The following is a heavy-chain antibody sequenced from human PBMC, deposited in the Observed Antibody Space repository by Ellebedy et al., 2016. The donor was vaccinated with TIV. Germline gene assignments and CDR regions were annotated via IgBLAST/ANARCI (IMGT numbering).Heavy chain of an antibody. CDR3: ARKGRGQYDY. Sequence: SETLSLXXTVSGGSISSSSYYWGWIRQPPGKGLEWIGSIYYSGSTYYNPSLKSRVTISVDTSKNQFSLKLSSVTAADTAVYYCARKGRGQYDYWGQGTLVTVSS. D-gene: IGHD3-10*01. J-gene: IGHJ4*02. CDR1: GGSISSSSYY. V-gene: IGHV4-39*07. CDR2: IYYSGST.